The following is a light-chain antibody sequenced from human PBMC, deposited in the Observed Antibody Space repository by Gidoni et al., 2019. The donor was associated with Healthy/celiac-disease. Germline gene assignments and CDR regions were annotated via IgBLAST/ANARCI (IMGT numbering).Light chain of an antibody. V-gene: IGKV1-39*01. CDR1: QSISSY. Sequence: DIQMIQSPSSLSASVGDRVTITCRASQSISSYLNWYQQKPGKAPKLLIYAASSLQSGVPSRFSGSGSGTDFTLTISSLQPEDFATYYCRQSYSTPRTFGQGTTVEIK. CDR2: AAS. J-gene: IGKJ1*01. CDR3: RQSYSTPRT.